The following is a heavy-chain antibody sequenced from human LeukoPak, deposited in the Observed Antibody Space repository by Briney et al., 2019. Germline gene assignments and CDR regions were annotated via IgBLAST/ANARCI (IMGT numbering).Heavy chain of an antibody. CDR1: GYTFTDYY. Sequence: ASVKVSCKASGYTFTDYYIHWVRQAPGQGLEWMGWINPNSGGTNYAQKFQGRVTMTRDTSISTAYMELSRLRSDDTAVYYCARDRHYYGSGSNQYYYYGMDVWGQGTTVTVSS. D-gene: IGHD3-10*01. J-gene: IGHJ6*02. V-gene: IGHV1-2*02. CDR2: INPNSGGT. CDR3: ARDRHYYGSGSNQYYYYGMDV.